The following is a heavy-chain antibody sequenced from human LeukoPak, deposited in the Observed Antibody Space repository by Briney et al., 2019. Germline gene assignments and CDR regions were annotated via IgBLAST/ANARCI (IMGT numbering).Heavy chain of an antibody. V-gene: IGHV4-61*02. Sequence: SQTLSLTCTVSGGSISSGSYYWSWIRQPAGKGLEWIGRIYTSGSTNYNPSLKSRVTISVDTSKNQFSLKLSSVTAADTAVYYYARAPYSGSYDYWGQGTLVTVSS. J-gene: IGHJ4*02. CDR1: GGSISSGSYY. D-gene: IGHD1-26*01. CDR2: IYTSGST. CDR3: ARAPYSGSYDY.